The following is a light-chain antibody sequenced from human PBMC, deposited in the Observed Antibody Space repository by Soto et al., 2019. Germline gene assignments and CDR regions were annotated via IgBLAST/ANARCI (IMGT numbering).Light chain of an antibody. V-gene: IGKV1-9*01. J-gene: IGKJ4*01. CDR2: AAS. CDR3: QQLNSYGT. CDR1: QGISSY. Sequence: DIQLTQSPSFLSASVGDRVTITCRASQGISSYLAWYQQKPGKAPKLLIYAASTLQSGVPSRFSGSGSGTEFTLTISSLQHEDFATYYCQQLNSYGTFGGGTKVEIK.